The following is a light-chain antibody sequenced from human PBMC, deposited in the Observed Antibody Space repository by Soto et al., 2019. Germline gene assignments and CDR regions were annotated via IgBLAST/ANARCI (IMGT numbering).Light chain of an antibody. Sequence: SALAQPASVSGSPGQSITISCTGTSSDVGLYDYVSWYQQHPGKAPQLMIYAVSNRPSGVSNRFSASKSGNTASLFISGLQAEDEADYYCSSYTSDSSDVFGSGTKVTVL. CDR3: SSYTSDSSDV. V-gene: IGLV2-14*01. J-gene: IGLJ1*01. CDR2: AVS. CDR1: SSDVGLYDY.